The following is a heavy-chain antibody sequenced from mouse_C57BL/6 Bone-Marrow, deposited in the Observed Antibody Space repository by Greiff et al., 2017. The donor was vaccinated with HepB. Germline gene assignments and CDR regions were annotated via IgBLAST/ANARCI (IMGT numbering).Heavy chain of an antibody. CDR3: ARYGNYLYYFDY. CDR1: GYTFTGYW. D-gene: IGHD2-1*01. J-gene: IGHJ2*01. Sequence: QVQLQQPGAELVKPGASVKLSCKASGYTFTGYWMQWVKQRPGQGLEWIGEIDPSDSYTNYNQKFKGKATLTVDTSSSTAYMQLSSLTSEDSAVYYCARYGNYLYYFDYWGQGTTLTVSS. CDR2: IDPSDSYT. V-gene: IGHV1-50*01.